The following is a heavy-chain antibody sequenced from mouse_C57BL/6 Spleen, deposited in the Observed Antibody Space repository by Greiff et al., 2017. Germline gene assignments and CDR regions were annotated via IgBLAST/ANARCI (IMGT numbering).Heavy chain of an antibody. D-gene: IGHD2-1*01. J-gene: IGHJ2*01. V-gene: IGHV1-50*01. CDR3: AIYYGNFDYFDY. CDR1: GYTFTSYW. CDR2: IDPSDSYT. Sequence: QVQLQQPGAELVKPGASVKLSCKASGYTFTSYWMHWVKQRPGQGLEWIGEIDPSDSYTNYNQKFKGKATLTVDTSSSTAYMQLSSLTSEDSAVYYCAIYYGNFDYFDYWGQGTTLTVSS.